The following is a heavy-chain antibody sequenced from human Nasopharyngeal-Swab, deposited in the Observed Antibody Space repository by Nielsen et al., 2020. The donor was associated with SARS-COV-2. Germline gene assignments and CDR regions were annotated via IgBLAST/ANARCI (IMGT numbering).Heavy chain of an antibody. CDR2: IYYSGST. J-gene: IGHJ6*02. Sequence: SETLSLTCTVSGGSISSYYWSWIRQHPGKGLEWIGYIYYSGSTYYNPSLKSRVTISVDTSKNQFSLKLSSVTAADTAVYYCARGRITMIVVVSHLDVWGQGTTVTVSS. CDR3: ARGRITMIVVVSHLDV. V-gene: IGHV4-59*06. D-gene: IGHD3-22*01. CDR1: GGSISSYY.